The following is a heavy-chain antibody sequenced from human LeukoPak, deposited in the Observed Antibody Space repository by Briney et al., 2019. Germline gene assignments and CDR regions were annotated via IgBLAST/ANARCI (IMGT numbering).Heavy chain of an antibody. Sequence: ASVKVSCKASGYTFTSYGISWVRQAPGQGLEWMGWISAYNGNTNYAQKLQGRVTMTTDTSTSTAYMELRSLRSDDTAVYYCARDPSGVLPSFEDYWGQGTPVTVSS. D-gene: IGHD2/OR15-2a*01. CDR1: GYTFTSYG. CDR3: ARDPSGVLPSFEDY. V-gene: IGHV1-18*01. CDR2: ISAYNGNT. J-gene: IGHJ4*02.